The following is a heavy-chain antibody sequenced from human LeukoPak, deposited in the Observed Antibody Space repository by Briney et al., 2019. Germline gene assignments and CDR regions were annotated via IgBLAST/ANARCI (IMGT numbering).Heavy chain of an antibody. CDR2: ISGTGGST. Sequence: GGSLRLSCADSGFTFSSYAMSWVRQAPGKGLEWVSAISGTGGSTHYEDSVKGRFTISRDNSKNTLYLQMNSLRAEDTAVYYCAKDGRVGYSSSRSNYWGQGTLVTVSS. D-gene: IGHD6-13*01. V-gene: IGHV3-23*01. CDR1: GFTFSSYA. CDR3: AKDGRVGYSSSRSNY. J-gene: IGHJ4*02.